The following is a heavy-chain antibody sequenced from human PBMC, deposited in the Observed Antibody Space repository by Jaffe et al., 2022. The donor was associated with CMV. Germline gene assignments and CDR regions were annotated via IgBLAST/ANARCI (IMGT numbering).Heavy chain of an antibody. CDR3: ARSTYYYDSSGYYRAFDI. CDR2: IYYSGST. CDR1: GGSISSYY. J-gene: IGHJ3*02. Sequence: QVQLQESGPGLVKPSETLSLTCTVSGGSISSYYWSWIRQPPGKGLEWIGYIYYSGSTNYNPSLKSRVTISVDTSKNQFSLKLSSVTAADTAVYYCARSTYYYDSSGYYRAFDIWGQGTMVTVSS. V-gene: IGHV4-59*08. D-gene: IGHD3-22*01.